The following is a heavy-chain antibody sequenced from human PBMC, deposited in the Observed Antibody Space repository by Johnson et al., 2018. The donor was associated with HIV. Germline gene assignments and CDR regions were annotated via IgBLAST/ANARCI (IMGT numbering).Heavy chain of an antibody. CDR1: GFTVDDYT. Sequence: EVQLVESGGGLVQPGRSLRLSCAASGFTVDDYTMPCVRRASGTGLARVCPISWEGGSTYYADSVKGRFTISRDNSKNTVWLQLNSLRGEDTALYYCTKPSTGTYYGFHIWGQGTMVTVSS. J-gene: IGHJ3*02. CDR2: ISWEGGST. CDR3: TKPSTGTYYGFHI. V-gene: IGHV3-43*01.